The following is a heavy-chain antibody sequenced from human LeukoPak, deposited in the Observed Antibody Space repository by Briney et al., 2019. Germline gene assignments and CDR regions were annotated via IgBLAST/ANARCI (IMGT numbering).Heavy chain of an antibody. D-gene: IGHD2-2*01. CDR2: ISGSGGST. CDR1: GFTFSSHA. V-gene: IGHV3-23*01. J-gene: IGHJ4*02. Sequence: GGSLRLSCAASGFTFSSHAMSWVRQAPGKGLEWVSAISGSGGSTYYADSVKGRFTISRDNSKNTLYLQMNSLRAEDTAVYYCAKYCSSTSCYEGVVGANDYWGQGTLVTVSS. CDR3: AKYCSSTSCYEGVVGANDY.